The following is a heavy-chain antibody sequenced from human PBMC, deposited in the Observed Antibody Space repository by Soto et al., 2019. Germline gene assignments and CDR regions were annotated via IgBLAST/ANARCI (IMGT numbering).Heavy chain of an antibody. V-gene: IGHV3-30-3*01. Sequence: QVQLVESGGGVVQPGRSLRLSCAASGFTFSSYAMNWVRQAPGKGLEWVAVIFYDGSNKYYADSVKGLFTISRDNAKNTLSLQMNSLRAEDTAVYYCARDGYSNGRDWYFDYWGQGILVTVSS. CDR3: ARDGYSNGRDWYFDY. D-gene: IGHD5-18*01. CDR2: IFYDGSNK. J-gene: IGHJ4*02. CDR1: GFTFSSYA.